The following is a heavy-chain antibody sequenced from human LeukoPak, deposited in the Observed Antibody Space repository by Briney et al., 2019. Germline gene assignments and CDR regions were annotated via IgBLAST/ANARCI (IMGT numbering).Heavy chain of an antibody. D-gene: IGHD3-3*01. J-gene: IGHJ4*02. Sequence: GGSLRLSCTASGFTFSSHAMGWVRQAPGKGLEWVSAIGGSGGSTYYADSVKGRFTISRDNSKNTLYLQMNSLRAEDTALYYCARDPGVVAFHYFDYWGQGTLVTVSS. CDR2: IGGSGGST. V-gene: IGHV3-23*01. CDR3: ARDPGVVAFHYFDY. CDR1: GFTFSSHA.